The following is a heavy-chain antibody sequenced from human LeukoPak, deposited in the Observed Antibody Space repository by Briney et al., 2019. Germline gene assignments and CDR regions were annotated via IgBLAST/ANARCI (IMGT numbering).Heavy chain of an antibody. Sequence: PGGSLRLSCAASGFTFDDYAMHWVRQAPGKGLEWVSGISWNSGSIGYADSVKGRLTISRDNAKNSLYLQMNSLRAEDMALYYCAKDSGRGLSGSYYNWFDHWGQGTLVTVSS. CDR3: AKDSGRGLSGSYYNWFDH. CDR1: GFTFDDYA. V-gene: IGHV3-9*03. J-gene: IGHJ5*02. CDR2: ISWNSGSI. D-gene: IGHD1-26*01.